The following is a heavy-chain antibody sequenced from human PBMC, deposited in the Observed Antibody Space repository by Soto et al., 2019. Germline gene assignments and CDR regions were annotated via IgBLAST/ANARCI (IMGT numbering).Heavy chain of an antibody. V-gene: IGHV1-24*01. Sequence: ASVKVSCKVSGYTLTELSMHWVRQALGKGLEWMGGFDPEDGETIYAQKFQGRVTMTEDTSTDTAYMELSSLRSEDTAVYYCATDLGGGTPRDFDYWGQGTLVTVSS. D-gene: IGHD1-26*01. CDR3: ATDLGGGTPRDFDY. CDR1: GYTLTELS. J-gene: IGHJ4*02. CDR2: FDPEDGET.